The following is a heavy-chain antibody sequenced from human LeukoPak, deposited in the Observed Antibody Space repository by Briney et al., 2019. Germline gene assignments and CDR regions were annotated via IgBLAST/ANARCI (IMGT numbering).Heavy chain of an antibody. CDR2: ISSSGSTI. Sequence: PGGSLRLSCAASGFTFTNNFMSWVRQAPGKGLEWVSYISSSGSTIYYADSVKGRFTISRDNAKNSLYLQMNSLRAEDTAVYYCAELGITMIGGVWGKGTTVTISS. J-gene: IGHJ6*04. CDR1: GFTFTNNF. D-gene: IGHD3-10*02. CDR3: AELGITMIGGV. V-gene: IGHV3-48*04.